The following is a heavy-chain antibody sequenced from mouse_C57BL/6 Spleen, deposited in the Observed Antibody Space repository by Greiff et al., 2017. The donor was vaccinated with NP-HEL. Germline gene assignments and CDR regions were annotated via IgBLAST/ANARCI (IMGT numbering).Heavy chain of an antibody. J-gene: IGHJ4*01. Sequence: QVHVKQPGAELVKPGASVKLSCKASGYTFTSYWMHWVKQRPGRGLEWIGRIDPNSGGTKYNEKFKSKATLTVDKPSSTAYMQLSSLTSEDSSVYDGARSVGYYVGAMDYWGQGTSVTVSS. V-gene: IGHV1-72*01. CDR2: IDPNSGGT. CDR1: GYTFTSYW. CDR3: ARSVGYYVGAMDY. D-gene: IGHD2-3*01.